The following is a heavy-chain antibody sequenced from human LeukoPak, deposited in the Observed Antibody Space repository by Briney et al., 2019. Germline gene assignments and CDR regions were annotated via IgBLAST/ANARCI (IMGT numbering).Heavy chain of an antibody. J-gene: IGHJ4*02. CDR3: ARDSEIFGVVTPTFDY. Sequence: SVKVSCKXSGGTFSSYAISWVRQAPGQGLEWMGRIIPIFGTANYSQKFQGRVTITTDESTSTAYMALSNLRSEDTAVYYCARDSEIFGVVTPTFDYWGQGTLVTVSS. CDR2: IIPIFGTA. V-gene: IGHV1-69*05. CDR1: GGTFSSYA. D-gene: IGHD3-3*01.